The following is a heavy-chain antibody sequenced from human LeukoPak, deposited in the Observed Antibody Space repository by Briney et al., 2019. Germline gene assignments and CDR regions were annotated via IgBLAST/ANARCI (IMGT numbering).Heavy chain of an antibody. J-gene: IGHJ4*02. D-gene: IGHD6-13*01. CDR1: GFTFSSYS. V-gene: IGHV3-21*01. CDR3: ARDGTRPPSPPDY. Sequence: GGSLRLSCAASGFTFSSYSMNWVRQAPGKGLEWVSSISSSSSYIYYADSVKGRFTISRDNAKNSLSLQMSSLRAEDTAVYYCARDGTRPPSPPDYWGQGTLVTVSS. CDR2: ISSSSSYI.